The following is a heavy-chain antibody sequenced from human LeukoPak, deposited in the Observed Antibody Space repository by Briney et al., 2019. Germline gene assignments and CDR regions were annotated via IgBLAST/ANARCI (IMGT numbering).Heavy chain of an antibody. CDR1: GYTFTGCY. Sequence: ASVKVSCKASGYTFTGCYMHWVRQAPGQGLEWMGWINPNSGGTNYAQKFQGRVTMTRDTSISTAYMELSRLRSDDTAVYYCARVARDTAMATGYWGLGTLVTDSS. CDR3: ARVARDTAMATGY. J-gene: IGHJ4*02. D-gene: IGHD5-18*01. V-gene: IGHV1-2*02. CDR2: INPNSGGT.